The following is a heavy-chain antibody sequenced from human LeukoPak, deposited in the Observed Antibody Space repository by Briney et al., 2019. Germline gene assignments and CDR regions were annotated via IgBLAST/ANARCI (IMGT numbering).Heavy chain of an antibody. Sequence: PRASVKVSCKASGYTFTGYYMHWVRQAPGQGLEWMGWINPNSGGTNYAQKFQGRVTMTRDTSISTAYIELSRLRSDDTAVYYCARGYCSSTSCYMGDYFDYWGQGTLVTVSS. J-gene: IGHJ4*02. CDR2: INPNSGGT. CDR1: GYTFTGYY. CDR3: ARGYCSSTSCYMGDYFDY. V-gene: IGHV1-2*02. D-gene: IGHD2-2*02.